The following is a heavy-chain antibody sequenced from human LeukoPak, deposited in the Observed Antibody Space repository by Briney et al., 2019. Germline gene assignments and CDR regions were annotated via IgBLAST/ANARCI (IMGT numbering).Heavy chain of an antibody. Sequence: GSLRLSCAASGFTVSSYSMNWVRQVPGKGLEWVSHISSSGSMIWYGESVKGRFTISRDSAKNSLHLQMSNLRAEDTAVYFCARGGGLDVWGQGATVTVSS. CDR1: GFTVSSYS. J-gene: IGHJ6*02. V-gene: IGHV3-48*01. CDR2: ISSSGSMI. CDR3: ARGGGLDV. D-gene: IGHD3-16*01.